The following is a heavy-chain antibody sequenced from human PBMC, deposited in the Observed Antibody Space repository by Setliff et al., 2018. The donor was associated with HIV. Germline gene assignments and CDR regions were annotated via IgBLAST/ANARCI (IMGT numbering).Heavy chain of an antibody. V-gene: IGHV4-39*07. Sequence: PSETLSLTCTVSGDSIGYYYWGWIRQPPGKGLEWIGSIFYSETVYYGGRTYYSPSLKGRVTISVDTSKSQFSLKLSSVTAADTAVYYRARGVPLLPPHYWGQGTLVTVSS. CDR2: IFYSETVYYGGRT. CDR1: GDSIGYYY. J-gene: IGHJ4*02. D-gene: IGHD2-21*02. CDR3: ARGVPLLPPHY.